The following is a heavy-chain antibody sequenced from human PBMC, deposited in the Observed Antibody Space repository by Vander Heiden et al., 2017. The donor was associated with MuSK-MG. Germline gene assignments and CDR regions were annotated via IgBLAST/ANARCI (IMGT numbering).Heavy chain of an antibody. D-gene: IGHD3-22*01. CDR3: ARRVYDDSSGGYWYFDL. CDR1: GGSISSSSYS. J-gene: IGHJ2*01. V-gene: IGHV4-39*01. CDR2: IYYSGST. Sequence: QLQLQESGPGLVKPSETLSLTCTVSGGSISSSSYSWGWIRQPPGKGLEWIWSIYYSGSTYYNPSLKRRVTISVDTSKNQFSLKLSSVTAADTAVYYCARRVYDDSSGGYWYFDLWCRGTLVTVSS.